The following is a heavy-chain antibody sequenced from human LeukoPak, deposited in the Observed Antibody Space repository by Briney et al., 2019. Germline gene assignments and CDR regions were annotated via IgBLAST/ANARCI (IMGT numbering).Heavy chain of an antibody. CDR2: ITRSSSAR. D-gene: IGHD1-26*01. CDR1: GFTFSSYS. J-gene: IGHJ4*02. Sequence: GGSLRLPCAASGFTFSSYSMNWVRQAPGKGLEWVSYITRSSSARYYADAVKGRFTISRDNAKNSLYLQMNSLRAEDTAVYYCATQWELHPAFWGQGTLVTVSS. CDR3: ATQWELHPAF. V-gene: IGHV3-48*01.